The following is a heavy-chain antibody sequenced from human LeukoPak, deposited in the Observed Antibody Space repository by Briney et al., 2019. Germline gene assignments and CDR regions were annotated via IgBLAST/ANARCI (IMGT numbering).Heavy chain of an antibody. J-gene: IGHJ6*04. V-gene: IGHV3-23*01. CDR2: ISGSGGST. CDR3: AKDVSSSWYYYYGVDD. CDR1: GFTLSSYA. D-gene: IGHD6-13*01. Sequence: GGSLSLSCSASGFTLSSYAMSWVRQPPGKGLEWVSAISGSGGSTYYADSMKGRFTISRDNSKYTLYLQMNSLRAEDTAVYYCAKDVSSSWYYYYGVDDWGKGTTVTVSS.